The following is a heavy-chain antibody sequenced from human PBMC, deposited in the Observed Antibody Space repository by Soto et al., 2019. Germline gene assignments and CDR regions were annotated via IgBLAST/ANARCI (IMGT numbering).Heavy chain of an antibody. Sequence: ASVKVSCKASGYTFTSYDINWVRQATGQGLEWMGWMNPNSGNTGYAQKFQGRVTMTRNTSISTAYMELSSLRSEDTAVYYCARFPGYYYYYYVDVWGKGTTVTVSS. CDR3: ARFPGYYYYYYVDV. V-gene: IGHV1-8*01. J-gene: IGHJ6*03. CDR1: GYTFTSYD. CDR2: MNPNSGNT.